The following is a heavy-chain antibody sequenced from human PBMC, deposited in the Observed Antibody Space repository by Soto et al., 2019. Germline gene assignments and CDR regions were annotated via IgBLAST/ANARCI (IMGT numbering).Heavy chain of an antibody. V-gene: IGHV4-31*11. D-gene: IGHD2-15*01. CDR3: AGKERINGFDY. CDR2: IYYTGFT. Sequence: SETLSLTCAVSGGSISSDGFYWSWIRQHPGKGLEWIGYIYYTGFTYYSPSLKSRVTISVDTSKNQFSLKLTSVTAADTALYYCAGKERINGFDYWGQGTLVTVSS. J-gene: IGHJ4*02. CDR1: GGSISSDGFY.